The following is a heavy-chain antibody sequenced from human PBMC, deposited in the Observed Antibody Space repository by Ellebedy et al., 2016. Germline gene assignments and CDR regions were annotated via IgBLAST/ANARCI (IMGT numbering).Heavy chain of an antibody. CDR1: GFTFSNYA. CDR3: AKASVVGTTSCFDY. J-gene: IGHJ4*02. Sequence: GESLKISCAASGFTFSNYAVNWVRQAPGKGLEWVSVISGSGGSTYYADSVRGRSTISRDNSRNTLYLQMNSLRVEDTAVYYCAKASVVGTTSCFDYWGQGTLVTVSS. V-gene: IGHV3-23*01. CDR2: ISGSGGST. D-gene: IGHD1-26*01.